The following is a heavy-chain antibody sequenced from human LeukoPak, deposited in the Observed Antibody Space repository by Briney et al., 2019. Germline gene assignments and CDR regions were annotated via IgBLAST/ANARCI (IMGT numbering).Heavy chain of an antibody. CDR1: GFTVSSNS. Sequence: GGSLRLSCTVSGFTVSSNSMSWVRRAPGKGLEWVSYISSSGSTIYYADSVKDRFTISRDNAKNTLYLQMNSLRAEDTAVYYCARRYCSGGSCYSFLAFDIWGQGTMVTVSS. V-gene: IGHV3-48*04. CDR3: ARRYCSGGSCYSFLAFDI. D-gene: IGHD2-15*01. J-gene: IGHJ3*02. CDR2: ISSSGSTI.